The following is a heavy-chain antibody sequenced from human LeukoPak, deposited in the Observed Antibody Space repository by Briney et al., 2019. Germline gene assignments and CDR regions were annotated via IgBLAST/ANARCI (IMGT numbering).Heavy chain of an antibody. J-gene: IGHJ5*02. V-gene: IGHV4-34*01. D-gene: IGHD4-17*01. CDR2: INHSGST. Sequence: SETLSLTCAVYGGSFSGYYWSWIRQPPGKGLEWIGEINHSGSTNYNPSLKSRVTISVDTSKNQFSLKLSSVTAADTAVYYCARVNDYVGWFDPWGQGTLVTVSS. CDR1: GGSFSGYY. CDR3: ARVNDYVGWFDP.